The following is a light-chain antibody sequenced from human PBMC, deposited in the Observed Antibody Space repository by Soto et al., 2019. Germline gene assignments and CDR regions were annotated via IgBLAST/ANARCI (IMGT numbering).Light chain of an antibody. J-gene: IGKJ1*01. CDR2: GAS. Sequence: EIVLTQSPGSLSLSPGERATLSCRASQSVDSSFFAWYQQKPGQAPRLLIYGASNRATGIPDRFSGSGSGTDFTLTISRLAPEDFAVYYCQQYVSSVTFGQGAKVYIK. V-gene: IGKV3-20*01. CDR1: QSVDSSF. CDR3: QQYVSSVT.